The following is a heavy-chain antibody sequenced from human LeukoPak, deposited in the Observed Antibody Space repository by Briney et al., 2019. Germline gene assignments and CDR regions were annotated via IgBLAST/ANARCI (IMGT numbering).Heavy chain of an antibody. CDR2: ISYDGSNK. V-gene: IGHV3-30-3*01. Sequence: GGSLRLSCAASGFTFSSYAMHWVRQAPGKGLEWVAVISYDGSNKYYADSVKGRFTISRDNSKNTLYLQMNSLRAEDTAVHYCARVEYSRAFDYWGQGTLVTVSS. D-gene: IGHD6-6*01. CDR3: ARVEYSRAFDY. CDR1: GFTFSSYA. J-gene: IGHJ4*02.